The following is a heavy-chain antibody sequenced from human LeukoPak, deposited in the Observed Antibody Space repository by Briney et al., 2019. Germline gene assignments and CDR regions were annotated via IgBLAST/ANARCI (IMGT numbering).Heavy chain of an antibody. V-gene: IGHV3-66*01. CDR1: GFVSSNY. CDR3: ARSSMAVAGTLDY. Sequence: GGSLRLSCTASGFVSSNYMSWVRQPPGKGLAWVSVIYSGGITYYADSVKGRFTVSRDNSKNTVCLEMNSLRAEDTAVYYCARSSMAVAGTLDYWGQGTLVTVSS. CDR2: IYSGGIT. D-gene: IGHD6-19*01. J-gene: IGHJ4*02.